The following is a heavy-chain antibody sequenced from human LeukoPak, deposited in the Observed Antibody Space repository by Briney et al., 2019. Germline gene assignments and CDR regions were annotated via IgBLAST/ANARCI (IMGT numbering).Heavy chain of an antibody. V-gene: IGHV3-48*01. CDR1: GFTFSSYS. J-gene: IGHJ6*02. D-gene: IGHD4-17*01. CDR3: ARHYGDPYYYYGMDV. Sequence: PGGSLRLSCAASGFTFSSYSMNWVRHAPGKGLELVSYISSSSSTIYYADSVKGRFTISRDNAKNSLYLQMNSLRAEDTAVYYCARHYGDPYYYYGMDVWGQGTTVTVSS. CDR2: ISSSSSTI.